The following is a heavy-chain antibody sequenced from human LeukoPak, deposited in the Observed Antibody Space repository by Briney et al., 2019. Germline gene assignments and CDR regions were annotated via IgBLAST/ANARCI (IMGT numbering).Heavy chain of an antibody. CDR2: IKQDGSKK. V-gene: IGHV3-7*01. Sequence: GGSLRLSCAASGFPFSSHWLSWFRQSPGKGLEWVANIKQDGSKKYYVDSVKGRFTISRDNAKNSQYLQMNSLRAEDTAVYYCASGGGWVFDNWGQGTLVTVSS. CDR3: ASGGGWVFDN. CDR1: GFPFSSHW. J-gene: IGHJ4*02. D-gene: IGHD6-19*01.